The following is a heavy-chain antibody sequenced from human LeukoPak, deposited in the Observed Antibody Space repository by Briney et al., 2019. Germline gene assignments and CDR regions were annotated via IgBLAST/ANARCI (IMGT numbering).Heavy chain of an antibody. CDR3: ARDPRCSGGSGYAADAFDI. D-gene: IGHD2-15*01. CDR2: IYYIGTT. Sequence: SETLSLTCTVSGGSISSYYWSWIRQPPGKGLEWIGYIYYIGTTNYNPSLKSRVTISVATSKNRFSLKLSSVTAADTAVYYCARDPRCSGGSGYAADAFDIWGQGTMVTVSS. J-gene: IGHJ3*02. V-gene: IGHV4-59*01. CDR1: GGSISSYY.